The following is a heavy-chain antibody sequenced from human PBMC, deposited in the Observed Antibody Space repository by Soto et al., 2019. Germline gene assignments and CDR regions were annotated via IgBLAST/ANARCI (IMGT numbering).Heavy chain of an antibody. CDR2: INQDGRDT. Sequence: EVQLVESGGGLVRPGGSLRLSCAASGLAFRSFLMSWVRQAPGGGLEWVANINQDGRDTYYSDSVRDRFTISRDNAANSLSLHMNSLGAEDTAVYDCATYHDDEWESYRHRYWGQGTLVTVSS. CDR3: ATYHDDEWESYRHRY. V-gene: IGHV3-7*01. J-gene: IGHJ4*02. CDR1: GLAFRSFL. D-gene: IGHD3-16*01.